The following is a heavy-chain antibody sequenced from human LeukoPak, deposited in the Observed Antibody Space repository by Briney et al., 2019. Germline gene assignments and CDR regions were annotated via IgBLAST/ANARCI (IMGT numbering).Heavy chain of an antibody. CDR1: GGPIISYY. J-gene: IGHJ5*02. CDR2: IYYSGST. Sequence: SETLSLTCTVSGGPIISYYWSWIRQPPGKGLEGIGDIYYSGSTNYNPSLKSRVTISVDTSKNQFSLKMSSVTAADTAVYYCARGLGNNWFDPWGKGTLVTVSS. V-gene: IGHV4-59*01. D-gene: IGHD3-16*01. CDR3: ARGLGNNWFDP.